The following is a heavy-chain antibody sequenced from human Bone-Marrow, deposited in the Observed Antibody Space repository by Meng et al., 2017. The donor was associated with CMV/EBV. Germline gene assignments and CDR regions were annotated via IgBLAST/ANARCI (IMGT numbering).Heavy chain of an antibody. Sequence: SVKVSCKASGDTFSSYAISWVRQAPGQGLEWMGGIIPIFGTGNCAKKFQGRVTITTDESTSTAYMELSSLRSEDTAVYYCARGYCSSTSCYRYGMDVWGQGTTVTVSS. D-gene: IGHD2-2*02. CDR1: GDTFSSYA. J-gene: IGHJ6*02. CDR2: IIPIFGTG. V-gene: IGHV1-69*05. CDR3: ARGYCSSTSCYRYGMDV.